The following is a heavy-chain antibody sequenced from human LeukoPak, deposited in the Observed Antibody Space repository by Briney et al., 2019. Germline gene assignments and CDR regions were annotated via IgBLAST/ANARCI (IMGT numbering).Heavy chain of an antibody. CDR2: INPNSGYT. CDR3: ATEEQYRNYFDH. CDR1: GYTLTDSY. V-gene: IGHV1-2*02. D-gene: IGHD5-18*01. J-gene: IGHJ4*02. Sequence: GASVKVSCKASGYTLTDSYMHWVRQAPGQGLEWLAWINPNSGYTNYAQKFQGRVTVTRDTSISTAYMELSGLTSDDTAVYYCATEEQYRNYFDHWGQGTLVTVSS.